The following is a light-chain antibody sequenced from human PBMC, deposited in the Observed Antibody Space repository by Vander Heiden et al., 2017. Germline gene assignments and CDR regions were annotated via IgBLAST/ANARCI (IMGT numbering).Light chain of an antibody. J-gene: IGLJ3*02. V-gene: IGLV7-43*01. CDR3: LLYDGGGWV. CDR2: SIS. CDR1: TGGVTSGYY. Sequence: TVVTQEHSLTVSPGGTVTLTCASSTGGVTSGYYPNWFQQKPGQAPRPLIYSISNKRSWTPARFSGSLLGGKAALTLSGVQPEDEAEYYCLLYDGGGWVFGGGTKLTVL.